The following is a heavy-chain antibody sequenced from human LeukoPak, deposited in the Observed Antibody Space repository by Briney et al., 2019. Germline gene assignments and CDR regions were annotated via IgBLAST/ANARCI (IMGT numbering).Heavy chain of an antibody. V-gene: IGHV3-33*01. J-gene: IGHJ3*02. CDR2: IWYDGSNK. D-gene: IGHD2-2*01. CDR1: GFSFSSYG. CDR3: ARDMRPFVVVPAIDAFDI. Sequence: PGSSLRLFYPASGFSFSSYGMRWVRQAPGKGLEWVAVIWYDGSNKYYADSVKGRFTISGDNSKNTLYLQMNSLRAEDTAVYYCARDMRPFVVVPAIDAFDIWGQGTMVTVSS.